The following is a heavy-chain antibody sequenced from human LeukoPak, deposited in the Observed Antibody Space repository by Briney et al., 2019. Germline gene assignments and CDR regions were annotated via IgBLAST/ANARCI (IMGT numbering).Heavy chain of an antibody. V-gene: IGHV3-30*18. Sequence: GGSLRLSCAASGFTFSSYAMSWVRQAPGKGLEWVAVISYDGSNKYYADSVKGRFTISGDNSKNTLYLQMNSLRAEDTAVYYCAKEKYYYDSSGYDYWGQGTLVTVSS. J-gene: IGHJ4*02. D-gene: IGHD3-22*01. CDR2: ISYDGSNK. CDR1: GFTFSSYA. CDR3: AKEKYYYDSSGYDY.